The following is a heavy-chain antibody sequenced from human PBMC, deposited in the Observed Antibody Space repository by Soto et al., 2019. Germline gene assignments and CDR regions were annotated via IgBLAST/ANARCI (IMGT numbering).Heavy chain of an antibody. Sequence: QVQLVESGGGVVQPGRSLRLSCAASGFTFSSYVMHWVRQAPGKGLEWVAVISYDGSNKYYADSVKGRFTISRDNSKNTLYLQMNSLGVEDTAVYYCARDSESAFDSGGPLDYWGQGTLVTVSS. J-gene: IGHJ4*02. D-gene: IGHD3-10*01. CDR3: ARDSESAFDSGGPLDY. CDR1: GFTFSSYV. CDR2: ISYDGSNK. V-gene: IGHV3-30-3*01.